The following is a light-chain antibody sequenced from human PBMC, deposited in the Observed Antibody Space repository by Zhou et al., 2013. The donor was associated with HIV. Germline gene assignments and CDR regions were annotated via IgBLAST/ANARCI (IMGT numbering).Light chain of an antibody. CDR3: QKYDSAPRT. Sequence: DIQMTQSPSSVSASVGERVTITCRASQFVSRSVAWYQQKPGELPHLLILEASRLQSEVPSRFSGSGSGTKFTLTISSLQAEDVATYYCQKYDSAPRTFGPGTKVEIK. CDR2: EAS. V-gene: IGKV1-27*01. J-gene: IGKJ1*01. CDR1: QFVSRS.